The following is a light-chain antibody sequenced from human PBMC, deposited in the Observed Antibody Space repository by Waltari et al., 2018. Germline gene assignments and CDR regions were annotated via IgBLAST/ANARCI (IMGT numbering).Light chain of an antibody. V-gene: IGLV1-44*01. J-gene: IGLJ2*01. Sequence: QSVLTQPPSASGTPGQSIIISCSSTSNTVHWFQQVPGAAPKLLNFSDDQRPSGVPARFSGSRSGTSASLAISGLHSEDEADYYCATWDNSLEGWLFGGGTKVTV. CDR2: SDD. CDR3: ATWDNSLEGWL. CDR1: SNT.